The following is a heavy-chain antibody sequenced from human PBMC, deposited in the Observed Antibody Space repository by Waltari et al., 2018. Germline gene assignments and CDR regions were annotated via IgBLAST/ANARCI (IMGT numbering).Heavy chain of an antibody. CDR1: GSPFSSYS. CDR2: ISSSSSYI. J-gene: IGHJ4*02. CDR3: AREGLAAAGTDY. D-gene: IGHD6-13*01. Sequence: EVQLVESGGGLVKPGGSLSLACAASGSPFSSYSMHWVRQAPGKGLEWFSSISSSSSYIYYADSVKGRFTISRDNAKNSLYLQMNSLRAEDTAVYYCAREGLAAAGTDYWGQGTLVTVSS. V-gene: IGHV3-21*01.